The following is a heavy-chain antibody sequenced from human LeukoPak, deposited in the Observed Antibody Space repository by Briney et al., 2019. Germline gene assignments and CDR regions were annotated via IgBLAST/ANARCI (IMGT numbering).Heavy chain of an antibody. D-gene: IGHD3-10*01. Sequence: GGSLRLSCAASGLTFSSYGMSWVRQAPGRGLEWVSAISGSGGSTYYADSVKGRFTISRDNFKHTLYLQKNSLRAEDTAVYYCARSGSGSYFLDYWGQGTLVTVSS. J-gene: IGHJ4*02. CDR1: GLTFSSYG. V-gene: IGHV3-23*01. CDR2: ISGSGGST. CDR3: ARSGSGSYFLDY.